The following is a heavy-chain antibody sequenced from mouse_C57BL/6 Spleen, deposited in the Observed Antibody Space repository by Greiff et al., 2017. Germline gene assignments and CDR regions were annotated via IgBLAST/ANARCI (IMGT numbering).Heavy chain of an antibody. CDR2: INPNNGGT. Sequence: VQLQQSGPELVKPGASVKIPCKASGYTFTDYNMDWVKQSHGKSLEWIGDINPNNGGTIYNQKFKGKATLTVDKSSSTAYMELRSLTSEDTAVYYCARNPLYYGTTRDYYAMDYWGQGTSVTVSS. D-gene: IGHD2-1*01. CDR3: ARNPLYYGTTRDYYAMDY. V-gene: IGHV1-18*01. CDR1: GYTFTDYN. J-gene: IGHJ4*01.